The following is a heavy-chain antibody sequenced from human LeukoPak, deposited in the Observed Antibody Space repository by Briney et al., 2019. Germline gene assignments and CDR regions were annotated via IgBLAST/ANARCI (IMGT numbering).Heavy chain of an antibody. CDR2: IPYSGST. D-gene: IGHD4-23*01. CDR1: GGSISSYS. J-gene: IGHJ3*02. Sequence: PSETLSLTCTVSGGSISSYSWSWIRQPPGKGLEWIGYIPYSGSTSYNPSLKSRVTISVDTSKNQFSLKLSSMTAADTAVFYCARTRAFGGNTPRAFDIWGQGTMVTVSS. CDR3: ARTRAFGGNTPRAFDI. V-gene: IGHV4-59*01.